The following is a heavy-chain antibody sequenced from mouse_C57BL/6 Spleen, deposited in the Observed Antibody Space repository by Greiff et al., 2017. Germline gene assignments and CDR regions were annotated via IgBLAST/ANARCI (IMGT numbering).Heavy chain of an antibody. Sequence: QVQLKQSGAELVRPGTSVNMSCKASGYTFTNYWIGWANQRPGHGLEWIGDIYPGGGYTKYNEKVKGKATLTADKSSSTAYMQFSSLTSEDAAIYYCARLEYRNYFDYWGQGTTLTVSS. CDR2: IYPGGGYT. V-gene: IGHV1-63*01. J-gene: IGHJ2*01. D-gene: IGHD2-14*01. CDR1: GYTFTNYW. CDR3: ARLEYRNYFDY.